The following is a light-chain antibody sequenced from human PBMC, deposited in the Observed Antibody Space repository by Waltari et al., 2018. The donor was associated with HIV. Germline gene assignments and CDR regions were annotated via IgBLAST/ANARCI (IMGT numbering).Light chain of an antibody. CDR2: VTSDGSH. V-gene: IGLV4-69*01. Sequence: QLVLTQSPSASASLAAPVKLTCTLSSGHRSHAIAWHQQQPEKGPHYLMKVTSDGSHRKGDGIPDRFSGSSSGAERYLTISSLQSEDEAAYYCQTWGTGIRVFGGGTKLTVL. J-gene: IGLJ3*02. CDR3: QTWGTGIRV. CDR1: SGHRSHA.